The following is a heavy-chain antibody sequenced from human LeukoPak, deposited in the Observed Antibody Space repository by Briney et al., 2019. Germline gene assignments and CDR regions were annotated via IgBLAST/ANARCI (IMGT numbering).Heavy chain of an antibody. CDR1: GFPFSSYG. Sequence: PGGSLRLSCTASGFPFSSYGMHWVRQAPGKGLVWVTVIWPDGSIKYYADSVKGRFTVSRDNSKNTLYLQMNSLRAEDTAVYYCARDQGQDDAFDIWGQGTMVTVSS. V-gene: IGHV3-33*01. J-gene: IGHJ3*02. CDR3: ARDQGQDDAFDI. CDR2: IWPDGSIK.